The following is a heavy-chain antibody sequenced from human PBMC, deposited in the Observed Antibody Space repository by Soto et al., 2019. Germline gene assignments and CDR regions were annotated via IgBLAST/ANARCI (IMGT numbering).Heavy chain of an antibody. CDR2: IYHSGST. V-gene: IGHV4-4*02. D-gene: IGHD1-26*01. J-gene: IGHJ6*02. CDR1: GGSISSSNW. CDR3: ARVSGSYYYGMDV. Sequence: QVQLQESGPGLVKPSGTLSLTCAVSGGSISSSNWWSWVRQPPGKGLEWIGEIYHSGSTNYNPSLKSRVTISVDKSKSQFSLRLTSVTAADTAVYYCARVSGSYYYGMDVWGQGTTVTVSS.